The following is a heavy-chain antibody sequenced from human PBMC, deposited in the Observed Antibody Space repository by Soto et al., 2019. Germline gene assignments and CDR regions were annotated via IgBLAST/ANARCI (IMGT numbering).Heavy chain of an antibody. V-gene: IGHV3-30*18. CDR1: GFTFSSYG. J-gene: IGHJ4*02. D-gene: IGHD2-2*03. CDR3: AKDFRGYCSSTSCHFDY. Sequence: GGSLRLSCAASGFTFSSYGMHWVRQAPGKWLEWVAVISYDGSNKYYADSVKGRFTISRDNSNNTLYLQVNSLRAEDTAVYYCAKDFRGYCSSTSCHFDYWGQGXLVTVYS. CDR2: ISYDGSNK.